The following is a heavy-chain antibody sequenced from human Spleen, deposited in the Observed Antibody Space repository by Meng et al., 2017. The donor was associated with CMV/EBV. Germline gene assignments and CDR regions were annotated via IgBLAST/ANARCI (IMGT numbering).Heavy chain of an antibody. J-gene: IGHJ5*02. CDR2: ISSDSTKI. V-gene: IGHV3-21*06. CDR1: AFALSVYD. CDR3: ARGGSGWPQDR. D-gene: IGHD6-19*01. Sequence: GESLKISCVASAFALSVYDMNWVRQAPGKGLEWVSTISSDSTKIFYADSVKGRFIVSRDNAKNSLYLQLNRLRSDDTALYFCARGGSGWPQDRWGQGALVTVSS.